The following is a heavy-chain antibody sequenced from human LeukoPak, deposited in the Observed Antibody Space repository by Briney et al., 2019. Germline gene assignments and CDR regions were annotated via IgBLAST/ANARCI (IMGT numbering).Heavy chain of an antibody. CDR1: GYTFTSYG. V-gene: IGHV1-18*01. D-gene: IGHD3-22*01. Sequence: ASVKVSCKASGYTFTSYGISWVRQAPGQGLEWMGWISAYNGNTNYAQKLQGRVTMTTDTSTSTAYMELRSLRSDDTAVYYCARGTGVGNYDTTGFDYWGQGTLVTVSS. J-gene: IGHJ4*02. CDR3: ARGTGVGNYDTTGFDY. CDR2: ISAYNGNT.